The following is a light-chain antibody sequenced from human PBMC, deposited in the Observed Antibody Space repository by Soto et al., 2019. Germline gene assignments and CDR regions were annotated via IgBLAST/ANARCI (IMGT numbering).Light chain of an antibody. CDR3: HQYYSAPTT. CDR2: WSS. J-gene: IGKJ5*01. Sequence: IVMTQAPASLAVSLANSDTITCESGPSVLYTSNRTNCLAWSQHKLGPPPKLLIYWSSTRQHGVPHRFSGSGSGTQFTLTISSLQTEDVPLYYCHQYYSAPTTFGQATPLESK. V-gene: IGKV4-1*01. CDR1: PSVLYTSNRTNC.